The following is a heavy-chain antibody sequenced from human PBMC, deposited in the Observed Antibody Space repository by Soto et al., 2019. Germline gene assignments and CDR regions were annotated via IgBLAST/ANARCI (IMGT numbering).Heavy chain of an antibody. D-gene: IGHD1-1*01. V-gene: IGHV2-70*17. J-gene: IGHJ4*02. CDR2: IDWDDDK. CDR1: GFSLSTSGLC. CDR3: ARTTGGRNSPQVYFDY. Sequence: GSGPTLVNPTQTLTLTCTFSGFSLSTSGLCVSWIRQPPGKALEWLARIDWDDDKFYNTALKTRLTISKDTSKNQVVLTMTSMDPVDTATYFCARTTGGRNSPQVYFDYWGQGTVVTVSS.